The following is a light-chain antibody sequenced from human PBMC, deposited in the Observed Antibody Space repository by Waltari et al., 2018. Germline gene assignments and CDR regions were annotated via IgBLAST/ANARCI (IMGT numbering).Light chain of an antibody. CDR3: QQHGSSPFT. V-gene: IGKV3-20*01. CDR2: AAS. Sequence: ELVLTQSPGTLSLSPGERATLSSRASQSVSSSSLAWYPRKPGQAPTRLIYAASRRATGIPDRSSGSGSETDFTRTLSSLEPEDFAVYYCQQHGSSPFTFGQGTKVEIK. CDR1: QSVSSSS. J-gene: IGKJ2*01.